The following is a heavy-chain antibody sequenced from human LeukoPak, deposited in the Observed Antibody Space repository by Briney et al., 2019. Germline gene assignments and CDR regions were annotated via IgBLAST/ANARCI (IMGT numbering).Heavy chain of an antibody. V-gene: IGHV1-46*03. CDR1: GGTFSSYA. Sequence: VKVSCKASGGTFSSYAISWVRQAPGQGLEWMGIINPSGGSTSYAQKFQGRVTMTRDTSTSTVYMELSSLRSEDTAVYYCARAPTYDYIFDYWGQGTLVTVSS. J-gene: IGHJ4*02. CDR2: INPSGGST. D-gene: IGHD4-11*01. CDR3: ARAPTYDYIFDY.